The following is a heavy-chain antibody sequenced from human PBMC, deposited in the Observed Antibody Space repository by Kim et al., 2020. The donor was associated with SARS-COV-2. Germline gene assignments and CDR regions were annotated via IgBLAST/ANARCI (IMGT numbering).Heavy chain of an antibody. D-gene: IGHD2-15*01. V-gene: IGHV3-11*05. CDR1: GFTFSDYY. CDR3: ARGGWPHYGMDV. CDR2: ISSSGSYT. Sequence: GGSLRLSCAASGFTFSDYYMTWIRQAPGKGLEWVSYISSSGSYTNYADSVKGRFTISRDNAKNSVYLQMNSLRAEDTAMYYCARGGWPHYGMDVWGQGTTVTVSS. J-gene: IGHJ6*02.